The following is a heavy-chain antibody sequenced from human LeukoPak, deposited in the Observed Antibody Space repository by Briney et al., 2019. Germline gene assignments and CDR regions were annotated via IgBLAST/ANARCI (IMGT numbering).Heavy chain of an antibody. CDR2: ISSSSSYI. Sequence: GGSLRLSCAASGFTFSSYSVNWVRQAPGKGLEWVSSISSSSSYIYYADSVKGRFTISRDNAKNSLYLQMNSLRAEDTAVYYCARSAVEMATITAYYGMDVWGQGTTVTVSS. V-gene: IGHV3-21*01. J-gene: IGHJ6*02. CDR3: ARSAVEMATITAYYGMDV. D-gene: IGHD5-24*01. CDR1: GFTFSSYS.